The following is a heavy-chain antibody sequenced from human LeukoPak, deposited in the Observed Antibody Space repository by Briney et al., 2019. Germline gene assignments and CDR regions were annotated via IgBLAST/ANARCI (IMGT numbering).Heavy chain of an antibody. D-gene: IGHD4-17*01. Sequence: PSETLSLTCTVSGGSISSYYWSWIRQPPGKGLEWIGYIYYSGSTNYNPSLKSRVTISVDTSKNQFSLKLSSVTAADTAVYYCARLLDYGDPKTHYYYYGMDVWGQGTTVTVSS. J-gene: IGHJ6*02. CDR1: GGSISSYY. CDR2: IYYSGST. V-gene: IGHV4-59*08. CDR3: ARLLDYGDPKTHYYYYGMDV.